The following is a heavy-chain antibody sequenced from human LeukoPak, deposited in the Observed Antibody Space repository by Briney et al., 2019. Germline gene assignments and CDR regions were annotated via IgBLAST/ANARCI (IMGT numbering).Heavy chain of an antibody. CDR2: ISVSGGST. CDR3: AKDGALWFAEY. CDR1: GFTFNNYA. J-gene: IGHJ4*02. V-gene: IGHV3-23*01. Sequence: GGSLRLSCAASGFTFNNYAMSWVRQAPGKGLEWVSGISVSGGSTYYADSVKGRFTISRDNSKNTLYLQMNSLRAEDTAVYYCAKDGALWFAEYWGQGTLVTVSS. D-gene: IGHD3-10*01.